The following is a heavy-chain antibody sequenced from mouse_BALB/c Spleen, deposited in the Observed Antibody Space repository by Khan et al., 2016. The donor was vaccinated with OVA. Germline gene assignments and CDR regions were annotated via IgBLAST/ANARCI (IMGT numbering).Heavy chain of an antibody. CDR1: GYTFTNYV. CDR3: ARGNWQSYYFDY. J-gene: IGHJ2*01. D-gene: IGHD4-1*01. CDR2: INTYNGGT. Sequence: VQLQQSGPELVKPGASVKMSCKASGYTFTNYVLHWVKQKPGQGLEWIGYINTYNGGTKYNEKFKGKVTLASEKSAITAYIDLSSLTSEDSAVYYCARGNWQSYYFDYWGQGTTLTLSS. V-gene: IGHV1S136*01.